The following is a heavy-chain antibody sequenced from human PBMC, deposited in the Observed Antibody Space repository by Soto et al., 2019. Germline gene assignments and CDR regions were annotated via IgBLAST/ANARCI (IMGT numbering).Heavy chain of an antibody. CDR1: GYTFTSYG. Sequence: AASVKVSCKASGYTFTSYGISWVRQAPGQGLEWMGWISAYNGNTNYAQKLQGRVTMTTDTSTSTAYMELRSLRSNDTAVYYCAREVVDSSGYYSTFDYWGQGTLVTVSS. CDR2: ISAYNGNT. V-gene: IGHV1-18*04. D-gene: IGHD3-22*01. CDR3: AREVVDSSGYYSTFDY. J-gene: IGHJ4*02.